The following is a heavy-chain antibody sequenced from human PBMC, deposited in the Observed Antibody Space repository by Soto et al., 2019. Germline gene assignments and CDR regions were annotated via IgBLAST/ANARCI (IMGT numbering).Heavy chain of an antibody. CDR1: GYTFTSYD. CDR3: LAVAGDFDY. Sequence: QVQLVQSGAEVKKPGASVKVSCKASGYTFTSYDINRVRQATGQGLEWMGWMNPNSGNTGYAQKFQGRVTMSRNTYIITAYMELSSLRSEDTAVYYCLAVAGDFDYLGQGIRVTVSS. D-gene: IGHD6-19*01. J-gene: IGHJ4*02. CDR2: MNPNSGNT. V-gene: IGHV1-8*01.